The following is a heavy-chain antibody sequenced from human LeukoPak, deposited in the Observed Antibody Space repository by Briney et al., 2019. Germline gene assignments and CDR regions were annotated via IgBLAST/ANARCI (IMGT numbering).Heavy chain of an antibody. CDR1: GFTFSSYA. Sequence: GGSLRLSWAASGFTFSSYAMHWVRQAPGKGLEWVAVISYDGSNKYYADSVKGRFTISRDNSKNTLYLQMNSLRAEDTAVYYCARDTYYDILTGTSGFDYWGQGTLVTVSS. D-gene: IGHD3-9*01. CDR2: ISYDGSNK. V-gene: IGHV3-30-3*01. J-gene: IGHJ4*02. CDR3: ARDTYYDILTGTSGFDY.